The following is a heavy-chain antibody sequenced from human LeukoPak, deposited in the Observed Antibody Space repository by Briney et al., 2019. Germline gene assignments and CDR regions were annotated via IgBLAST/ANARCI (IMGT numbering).Heavy chain of an antibody. J-gene: IGHJ4*02. Sequence: PGGSLRLSCAASGFTFSSYSMNWVRQAPGKGLEWVSYISSSSSTIYYADSVKGRFTISRDYAKNSLYLQMNSLRAEDTAVYYCARERPRNYYDSSGPIRYWGQGTLVTVSS. V-gene: IGHV3-48*01. CDR2: ISSSSSTI. D-gene: IGHD3-22*01. CDR1: GFTFSSYS. CDR3: ARERPRNYYDSSGPIRY.